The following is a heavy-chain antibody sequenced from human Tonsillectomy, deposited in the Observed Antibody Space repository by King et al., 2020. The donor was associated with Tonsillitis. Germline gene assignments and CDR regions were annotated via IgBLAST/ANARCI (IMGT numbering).Heavy chain of an antibody. Sequence: VQLQQSGPGLVKPSQTLSLTCALSGDSFSNNSAAWNWIRQSPLRGLEWLGWTYYRSKWYNDYAISVKSRITINSDTSKNQFSLQLNSVPPEDTAVYSCARGALGGGLNFWGQGTLVTVSS. CDR3: ARGALGGGLNF. V-gene: IGHV6-1*01. CDR2: TYYRSKWYN. J-gene: IGHJ4*02. D-gene: IGHD3-16*01. CDR1: GDSFSNNSAA.